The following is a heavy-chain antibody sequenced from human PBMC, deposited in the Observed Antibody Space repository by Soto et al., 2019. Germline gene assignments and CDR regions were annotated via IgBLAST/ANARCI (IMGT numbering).Heavy chain of an antibody. V-gene: IGHV1-69*13. CDR1: GGTFSSDA. CDR3: ATAGYTGYDWTY. D-gene: IGHD5-12*01. Sequence: PVKVSCKGSGGTFSSDAISWVRQAPGQGLAWLAGFTPIVGPASYAHQFQCRLTIAADASTSTAYMELSSLRSDPTPVYYSATAGYTGYDWTYCGQAPRGSVS. J-gene: IGHJ4*02. CDR2: FTPIVGPA.